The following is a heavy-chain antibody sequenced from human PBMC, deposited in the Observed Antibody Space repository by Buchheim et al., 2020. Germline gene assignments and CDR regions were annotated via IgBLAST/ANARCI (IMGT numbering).Heavy chain of an antibody. CDR2: IYFSGTT. D-gene: IGHD2-15*01. J-gene: IGHJ4*02. CDR1: GGSISSRGYY. Sequence: QVQLQESGPGLVKPSQTLSLTCTVSGGSISSRGYYWNWIRQHPGKGLEWIGYIYFSGTTPYTPSRKSRVSISLDTSKNQFSLKLSSVTAADTALYYCARSDCSGGSCYRVDHWGQGTL. V-gene: IGHV4-31*03. CDR3: ARSDCSGGSCYRVDH.